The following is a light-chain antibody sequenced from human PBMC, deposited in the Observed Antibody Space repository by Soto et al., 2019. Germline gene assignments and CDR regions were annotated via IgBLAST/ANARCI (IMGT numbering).Light chain of an antibody. Sequence: QPVLTQPPSASGTPGQRVTISCSGSSSNIGSNAVNWYQQLPGTAPKLLIYSNNQRPSGVPDRFSGSKSGTSASLAISGLQSEDEADYHCAAWDDSLTGYVFGTGTKLTVL. CDR3: AAWDDSLTGYV. CDR2: SNN. J-gene: IGLJ1*01. CDR1: SSNIGSNA. V-gene: IGLV1-44*01.